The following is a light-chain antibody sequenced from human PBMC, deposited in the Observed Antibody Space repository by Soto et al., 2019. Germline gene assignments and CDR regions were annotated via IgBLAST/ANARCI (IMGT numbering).Light chain of an antibody. J-gene: IGKJ2*01. V-gene: IGKV3-15*01. Sequence: EIVMTQSPDSMSVSPGDGATLSCRVSQSVASNVAWYQQKPGQGPRLLIHGASTRAVGVPARFSGSGSGTEFTLTISSLQSEDFAVYYCQQYHNWPPQYTFGQGTKLQIK. CDR3: QQYHNWPPQYT. CDR2: GAS. CDR1: QSVASN.